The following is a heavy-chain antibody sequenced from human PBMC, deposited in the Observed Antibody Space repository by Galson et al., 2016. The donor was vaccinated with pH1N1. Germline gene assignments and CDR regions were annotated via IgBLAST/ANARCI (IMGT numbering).Heavy chain of an antibody. D-gene: IGHD3-3*01. CDR3: ARRFLVQVEGLPSDAFDF. CDR1: GGSINSGDSY. J-gene: IGHJ3*01. V-gene: IGHV4-31*03. CDR2: IYYTGST. Sequence: TLSLTCTVSGGSINSGDSYWSWIRQHPGRGLEWIGHIYYTGSTQYNASLKSRVTISVDTSKSQFSLKLSSVTAADRAVYYCARRFLVQVEGLPSDAFDFWGQGTMVTVAS.